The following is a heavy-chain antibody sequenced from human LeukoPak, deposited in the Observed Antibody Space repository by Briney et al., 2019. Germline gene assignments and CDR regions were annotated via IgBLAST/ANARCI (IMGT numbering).Heavy chain of an antibody. V-gene: IGHV3-23*01. Sequence: PRGSLRLSSAATAFTFSSYAMSWVRQAPGKGLEWVSAISGSGGSTYYADSVKGRFTISRDNSKNTLYLQMNSLRAEDTAVYYCAKGPFWTMIVVVIGAIWFDPWGQGTLVTVSS. CDR3: AKGPFWTMIVVVIGAIWFDP. J-gene: IGHJ5*02. CDR2: ISGSGGST. CDR1: AFTFSSYA. D-gene: IGHD3-22*01.